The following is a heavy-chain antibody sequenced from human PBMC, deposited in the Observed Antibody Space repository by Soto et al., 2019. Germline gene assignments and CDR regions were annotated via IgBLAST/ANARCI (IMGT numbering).Heavy chain of an antibody. CDR2: ISDGGNT. CDR3: AKDTLGGASDFCH. V-gene: IGHV3-66*01. J-gene: IGHJ4*02. D-gene: IGHD3-3*01. CDR1: GFIVSSVF. Sequence: EVQLVESGGGLVQPGGSLRLSCAASGFIVSSVFMTGVRQAPGKGLEWVSTISDGGNTYYANSVKGRFTISRDISRNTLYLQMISLRAEDTAVYHCAKDTLGGASDFCHGGQGTLVTVSS.